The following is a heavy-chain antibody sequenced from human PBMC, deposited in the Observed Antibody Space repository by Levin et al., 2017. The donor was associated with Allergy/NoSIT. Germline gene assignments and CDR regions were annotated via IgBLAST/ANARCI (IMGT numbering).Heavy chain of an antibody. J-gene: IGHJ4*02. V-gene: IGHV3-74*01. Sequence: PGGSLRLSCAASGFTFSNYWMHWVRQAPGKGLVWVSHINSDGSNTNYADSVKGRFTISRDNAKNTLYLQMNSLRDEDTAVYYCARGGCSSTSCLDIWGQGTLVTVSP. CDR3: ARGGCSSTSCLDI. CDR2: INSDGSNT. CDR1: GFTFSNYW. D-gene: IGHD2-2*01.